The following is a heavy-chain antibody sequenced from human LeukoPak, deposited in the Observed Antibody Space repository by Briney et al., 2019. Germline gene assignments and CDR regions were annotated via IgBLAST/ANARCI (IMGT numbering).Heavy chain of an antibody. J-gene: IGHJ4*02. D-gene: IGHD6-19*01. CDR2: IKQDGSEK. Sequence: GGSLRLSCAASGFTFSSYWMSWVRQAPGKGLEWVANIKQDGSEKYYVDSVKGRFTISRDNAKNSLYLQMNSLRAEDTAVYYCARDCPYSSGWHYYFDYWGQGTLVTVSS. CDR3: ARDCPYSSGWHYYFDY. V-gene: IGHV3-7*01. CDR1: GFTFSSYW.